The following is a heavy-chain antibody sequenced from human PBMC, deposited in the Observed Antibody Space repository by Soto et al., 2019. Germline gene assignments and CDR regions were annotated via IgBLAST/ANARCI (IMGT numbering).Heavy chain of an antibody. D-gene: IGHD3-9*01. CDR1: GGSISSYY. CDR3: ARRKLYYDILTGPFPLDFDI. CDR2: IYYSGST. V-gene: IGHV4-59*08. Sequence: SETLSLTCTVSGGSISSYYWSWIRQPPGKGLEWIGYIYYSGSTNYNPSLKSRVTISVDTSKNQFSLKLSSVTAADTAVYYCARRKLYYDILTGPFPLDFDIWGQRKMLTFSS. J-gene: IGHJ3*02.